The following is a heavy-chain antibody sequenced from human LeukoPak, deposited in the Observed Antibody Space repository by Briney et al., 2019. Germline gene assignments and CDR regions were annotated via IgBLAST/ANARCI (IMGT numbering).Heavy chain of an antibody. J-gene: IGHJ4*02. Sequence: QPGEALLLSCAASGFTLSSHAMTWVRRAPAKGQGWVSAISGSGGRTYYADSVKGRFTISRDNSKNTLYLQMNSLRAEDTAVYYCAKDQIVGATMPGFFDYWGQGTLVTVSS. CDR2: ISGSGGRT. V-gene: IGHV3-23*01. D-gene: IGHD1-26*01. CDR1: GFTLSSHA. CDR3: AKDQIVGATMPGFFDY.